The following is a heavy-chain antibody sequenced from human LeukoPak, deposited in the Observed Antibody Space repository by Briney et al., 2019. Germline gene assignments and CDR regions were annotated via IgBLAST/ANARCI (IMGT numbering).Heavy chain of an antibody. Sequence: SETLSLTCTVSGGSISSYYWSWIRKPPGKGLEWIGYIYYSGSTNYNPSLKSRVTISVDTSKNQFSLKLSSVTAADTAVYYCARDPGGYYYDSPYYFDYWGQGTLVTVSS. V-gene: IGHV4-59*01. CDR2: IYYSGST. D-gene: IGHD3-22*01. J-gene: IGHJ4*02. CDR3: ARDPGGYYYDSPYYFDY. CDR1: GGSISSYY.